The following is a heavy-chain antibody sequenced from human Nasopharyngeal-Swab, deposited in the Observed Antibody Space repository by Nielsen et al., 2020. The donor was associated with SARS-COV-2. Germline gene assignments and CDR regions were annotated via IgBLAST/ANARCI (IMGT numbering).Heavy chain of an antibody. CDR2: ISPSSGYI. CDR3: ARQDRFYYYLDV. CDR1: GFTFGSFG. D-gene: IGHD3-3*01. V-gene: IGHV3-21*01. J-gene: IGHJ6*03. Sequence: ETLSLTCAGSGFTFGSFGMTWVRQAPGKGLEWVSYISPSSGYIYYAESLKGRFTNSRDNGKNSVYLQMNSLRADDTAVYFCARQDRFYYYLDVWGKGTTVTVS.